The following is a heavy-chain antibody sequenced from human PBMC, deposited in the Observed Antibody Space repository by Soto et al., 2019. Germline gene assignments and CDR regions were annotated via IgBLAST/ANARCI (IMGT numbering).Heavy chain of an antibody. CDR3: ARYIVVVPAAFDY. Sequence: SETLSLTCAVYGGSFSGYYWSWLRQPPGKGLEWIGEINHSGSTNYNPSLKSRVTISVDTSKNQFSLKLSSVTAADTAVYYCARYIVVVPAAFDYWGQGTLVTVSS. CDR2: INHSGST. D-gene: IGHD2-2*01. V-gene: IGHV4-34*01. J-gene: IGHJ4*02. CDR1: GGSFSGYY.